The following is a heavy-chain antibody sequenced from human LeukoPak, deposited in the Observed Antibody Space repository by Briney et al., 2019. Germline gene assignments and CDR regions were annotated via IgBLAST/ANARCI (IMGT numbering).Heavy chain of an antibody. CDR2: INTNENT. Sequence: SETLSLTCNVSGVSISSYYWTWIRQPAGKGLEWLGHINTNENTNYNPSLKSRVTISVDTSKNQFSLDLSSVTAADTAVYYCARQKCTSTSCLTKNAFDIWGQGTMVTVSS. CDR3: ARQKCTSTSCLTKNAFDI. CDR1: GVSISSYY. J-gene: IGHJ3*02. D-gene: IGHD2-2*01. V-gene: IGHV4-4*07.